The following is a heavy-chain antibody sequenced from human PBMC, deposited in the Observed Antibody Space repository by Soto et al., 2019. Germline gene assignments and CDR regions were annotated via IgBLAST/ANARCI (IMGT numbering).Heavy chain of an antibody. CDR2: IWYDGSNK. D-gene: IGHD1-26*01. J-gene: IGHJ4*02. Sequence: QVQLVESGGGVVQPGRSLRLSCAASGFTFSSYGMHWVRQAPGKGLEWVAVIWYDGSNKYYADSVKGRFTISRDNSKNTLYLQMNSLRAEDTAVYYCARDSELSSAPDYWGQGTLVTVSS. CDR3: ARDSELSSAPDY. V-gene: IGHV3-33*01. CDR1: GFTFSSYG.